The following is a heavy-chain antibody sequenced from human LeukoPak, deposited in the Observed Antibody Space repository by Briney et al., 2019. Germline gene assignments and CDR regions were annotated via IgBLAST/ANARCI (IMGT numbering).Heavy chain of an antibody. D-gene: IGHD3-22*01. CDR3: ARDVSYYDGQGDFDY. V-gene: IGHV3-11*01. Sequence: GGSLRLSCAASGFTFSDYYMSWIRQAPGKGLEWLSYINYSGSDRYYADSVKGRFTISRDNAKNSLYLQMNSLRAEDTAVYYCARDVSYYDGQGDFDYWGQGTLVTVSS. CDR2: INYSGSDR. J-gene: IGHJ4*02. CDR1: GFTFSDYY.